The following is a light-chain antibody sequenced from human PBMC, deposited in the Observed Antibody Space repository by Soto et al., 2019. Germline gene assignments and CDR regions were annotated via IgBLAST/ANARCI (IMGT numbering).Light chain of an antibody. CDR1: QSLFFTSNKKNY. Sequence: DIAMTQSPDSLAVSLGETAAINCKSNQSLFFTSNKKNYLAWYRQKPGQPPKLIISWASSRESGVPDRFSGGGSGTDFTLTINSLQAEDVAVYYCQQYYGTPTFGQGTKVDIK. CDR2: WAS. J-gene: IGKJ1*01. V-gene: IGKV4-1*01. CDR3: QQYYGTPT.